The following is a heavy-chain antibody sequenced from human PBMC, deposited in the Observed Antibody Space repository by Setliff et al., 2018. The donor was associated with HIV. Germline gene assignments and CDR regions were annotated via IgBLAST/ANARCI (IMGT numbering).Heavy chain of an antibody. J-gene: IGHJ4*02. Sequence: ASVKVSCKASGGTFSSYAISWVRQAPGQGLEWMGWINGCNGDTKYSQEFQGRVTITRDSSASTAYMELSSLRYEDMAVFYCAREGDDYGEYGGYYFDYWGQGTLVTVSS. D-gene: IGHD4-17*01. CDR2: INGCNGDT. CDR1: GGTFSSYA. CDR3: AREGDDYGEYGGYYFDY. V-gene: IGHV1-3*03.